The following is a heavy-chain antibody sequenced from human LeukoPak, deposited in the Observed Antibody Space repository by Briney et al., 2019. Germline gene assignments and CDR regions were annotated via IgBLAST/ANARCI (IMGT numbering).Heavy chain of an antibody. CDR1: GGSISSGGYY. Sequence: PSETLSLTCTVSGGSISSGGYYWSWIRQHPGKGLEWIGYIYYSGSTYYNPSLKSRVTISVDTSKNQFSLKLSSVTAADTAVYYCARERAAMGGYYYYGMDVWGQGTTVTVSS. D-gene: IGHD2-2*01. CDR3: ARERAAMGGYYYYGMDV. J-gene: IGHJ6*02. V-gene: IGHV4-31*03. CDR2: IYYSGST.